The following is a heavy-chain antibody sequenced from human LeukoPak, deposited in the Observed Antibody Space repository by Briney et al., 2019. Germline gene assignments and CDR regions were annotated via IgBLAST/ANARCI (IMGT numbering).Heavy chain of an antibody. CDR3: AASLGYCSSTSCWSDAFDI. CDR1: GLTLSSYW. D-gene: IGHD2-2*01. J-gene: IGHJ3*02. CDR2: IKQDGREK. Sequence: GRSLRLSCAASGLTLSSYWMSCVRQAPGNLLEWVANIKQDGREKYYVDSVKGRFTVSRDNAKNSLYLQMNSLSAQDTAVYYCAASLGYCSSTSCWSDAFDIWQRGTMVSVS. V-gene: IGHV3-7*03.